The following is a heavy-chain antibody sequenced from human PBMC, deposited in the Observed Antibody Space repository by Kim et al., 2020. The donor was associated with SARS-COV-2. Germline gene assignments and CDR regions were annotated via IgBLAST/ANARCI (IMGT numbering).Heavy chain of an antibody. D-gene: IGHD3-3*01. V-gene: IGHV3-30*02. CDR3: AKGRGIFGVVIR. J-gene: IGHJ4*02. Sequence: YADSVKGRFTISRDNSKNTLYLQRNSLRAEDTAVYYCAKGRGIFGVVIRWGQGTLVTVSS.